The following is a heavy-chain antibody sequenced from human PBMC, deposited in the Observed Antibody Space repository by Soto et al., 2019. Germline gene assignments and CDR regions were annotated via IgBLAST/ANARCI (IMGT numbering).Heavy chain of an antibody. D-gene: IGHD1-26*01. J-gene: IGHJ3*02. CDR2: ISVSGGTI. CDR3: ARDTLVGADDAFDI. CDR1: GFTFSSYE. V-gene: IGHV3-48*03. Sequence: SLRLSCAASGFTFSSYEMNWVRQAPGKGLEWVSYISVSGGTIYYADSVKGRFTISRDNAKNSLYLQMNSLRADDTAVYYCARDTLVGADDAFDIWGQGTMVTVSS.